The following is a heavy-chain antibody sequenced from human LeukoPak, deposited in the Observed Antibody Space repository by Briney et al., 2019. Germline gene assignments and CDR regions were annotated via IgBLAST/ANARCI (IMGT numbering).Heavy chain of an antibody. CDR2: ISYDGSNK. CDR1: GFTFSSYA. V-gene: IGHV3-30*04. CDR3: ARDSGYYYDSSGYYFDY. J-gene: IGHJ4*02. D-gene: IGHD3-22*01. Sequence: GRSLRLSCAASGFTFSSYAMHWVRQALGKGLEWVAVISYDGSNKYYADSVKGRFTISRDNSKNTLYLQMNSLRAEDTAVYYCARDSGYYYDSSGYYFDYWGQGTLVTVSS.